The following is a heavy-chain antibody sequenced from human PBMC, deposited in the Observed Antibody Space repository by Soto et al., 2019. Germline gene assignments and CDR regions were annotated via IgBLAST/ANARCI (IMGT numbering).Heavy chain of an antibody. J-gene: IGHJ4*02. Sequence: PGGSLRLSCAASDFAFSSYGIHWVRQAPGKGLEWVAASSYDGRETFYADSAKGRFTVSKEMPKNTAFLQMTALRHEDTAVYFCARDAGWPILNFDNGGQGTPVTVSS. CDR1: DFAFSSYG. V-gene: IGHV3-30*03. D-gene: IGHD2-15*01. CDR2: SSYDGRET. CDR3: ARDAGWPILNFDN.